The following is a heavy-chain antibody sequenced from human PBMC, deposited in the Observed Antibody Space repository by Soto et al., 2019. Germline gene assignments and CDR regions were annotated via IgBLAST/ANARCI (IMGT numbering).Heavy chain of an antibody. CDR2: ISAYNGNT. V-gene: IGHV1-18*01. CDR3: ARDNHPLTYYYGSGSWRALDV. D-gene: IGHD3-10*01. Sequence: VASVKVSCKASGYTFTSYGMSWVRQAPGQGLEWMGWISAYNGNTNYAQKLQGRVTMTTDTSTSTAYMELRSLRSDDTAVYYCARDNHPLTYYYGSGSWRALDVWGQGTTVTVSS. J-gene: IGHJ6*02. CDR1: GYTFTSYG.